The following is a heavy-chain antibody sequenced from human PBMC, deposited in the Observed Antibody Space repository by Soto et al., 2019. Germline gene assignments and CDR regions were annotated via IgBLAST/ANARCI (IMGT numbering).Heavy chain of an antibody. V-gene: IGHV3-48*02. Sequence: EVQLVESGGGLVQPGGSLRLSCAASGFTFSSYSVNWVRQAPGKGLEWVSYISSSSSTIYYADSVKGRFTISRDNAKNSLYLQMNSLRDEDTAVYYCARDSDPSIAAQEIDYWGQGTLVTVSS. CDR3: ARDSDPSIAAQEIDY. CDR2: ISSSSSTI. J-gene: IGHJ4*02. CDR1: GFTFSSYS. D-gene: IGHD6-6*01.